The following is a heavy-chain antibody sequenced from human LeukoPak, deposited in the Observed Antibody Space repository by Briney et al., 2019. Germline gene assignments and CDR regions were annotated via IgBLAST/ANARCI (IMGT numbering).Heavy chain of an antibody. CDR3: ARNRDGYNSFDY. J-gene: IGHJ4*02. V-gene: IGHV4-31*03. D-gene: IGHD5-24*01. CDR2: SNSGSS. Sequence: PSETLSLTCTVSGDSISSGAHYWSWIRSHQGRAWSGLGTSNSGSSYYNPSLRSRVTISVDTSKNHFSLKLSSVTAADTAVYYCARNRDGYNSFDYWGQGTLVTVSS. CDR1: GDSISSGAHY.